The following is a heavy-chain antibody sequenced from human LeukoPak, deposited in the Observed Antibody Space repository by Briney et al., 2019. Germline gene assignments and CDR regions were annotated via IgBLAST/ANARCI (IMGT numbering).Heavy chain of an antibody. J-gene: IGHJ5*02. D-gene: IGHD1-26*01. CDR1: GGSITSSNYY. Sequence: PSETLSLTCTVSGGSITSSNYYWGWIRQPPGKVLKWMGSIYYSGSTYYNPSLKSRVTISVDTSQNQFSLKLTSVTAADTAVYYCARIPAGWTVGATVPWGQGTLVTVSS. CDR2: IYYSGST. V-gene: IGHV4-39*01. CDR3: ARIPAGWTVGATVP.